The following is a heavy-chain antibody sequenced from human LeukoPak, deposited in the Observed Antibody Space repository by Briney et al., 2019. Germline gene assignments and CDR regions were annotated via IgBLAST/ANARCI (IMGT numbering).Heavy chain of an antibody. D-gene: IGHD3-10*01. CDR3: AEKEAPYGSGSYYVGGGYFDY. J-gene: IGHJ4*02. CDR1: GFTFSSYA. CDR2: ISGSGGST. V-gene: IGHV3-23*01. Sequence: PGGSLRLSCAASGFTFSSYAMSWARQAPGKGLEWVSAISGSGGSTYYADSVKGRFTISRDNSKNTLYLQMNSLRAEDTAVYYCAEKEAPYGSGSYYVGGGYFDYWGQGTLVTVSS.